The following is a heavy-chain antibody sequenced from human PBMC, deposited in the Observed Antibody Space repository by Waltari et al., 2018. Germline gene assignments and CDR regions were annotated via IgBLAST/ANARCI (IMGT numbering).Heavy chain of an antibody. D-gene: IGHD3-3*01. CDR2: IYSGGST. CDR1: GFNVSNNY. J-gene: IGHJ4*02. Sequence: EVQLVETGGGLIQPGGSLRLSCVASGFNVSNNYMSWVRQAPGKGLEWVAIIYSGGSTFYAEYVKGRFTISRDNSKNTLDLQMSSLRVEDTAMYYCARGSMIVGVLVPFDSWGQGTLVTVSS. CDR3: ARGSMIVGVLVPFDS. V-gene: IGHV3-53*02.